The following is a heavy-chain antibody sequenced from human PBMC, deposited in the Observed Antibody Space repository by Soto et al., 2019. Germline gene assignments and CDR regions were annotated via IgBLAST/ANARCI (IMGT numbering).Heavy chain of an antibody. CDR1: GFTFSGLW. CDR3: ARDLSYSSGGSMNY. V-gene: IGHV3-74*01. CDR2: INSDGSST. Sequence: PGGSLRLSCVASGFTFSGLWMHWVRQAPGKGLVWVSRINSDGSSTSYVDSVKGRFTISRDNAKNTLHLQMNSLRAADTAVYYCARDLSYSSGGSMNYWGQGTLVTVSS. J-gene: IGHJ4*02. D-gene: IGHD6-19*01.